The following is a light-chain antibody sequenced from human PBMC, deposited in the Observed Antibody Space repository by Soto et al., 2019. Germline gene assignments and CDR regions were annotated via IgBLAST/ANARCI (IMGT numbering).Light chain of an antibody. CDR2: SNN. CDR1: SSNIGSNT. V-gene: IGLV1-44*01. CDR3: AAWDDSLNGRGV. Sequence: QSMLTQPPSASGTPGQRVTISCSGSSSNIGSNTVNWYQQLPGTAPKLLIYSNNQRPSGVPDRFSGSRSGTSASLAISGLQSEDEGDYYCAAWDDSLNGRGVFGGGTKLTVL. J-gene: IGLJ3*02.